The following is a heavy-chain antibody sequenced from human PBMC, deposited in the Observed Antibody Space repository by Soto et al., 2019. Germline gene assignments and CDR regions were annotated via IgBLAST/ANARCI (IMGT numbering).Heavy chain of an antibody. J-gene: IGHJ4*02. V-gene: IGHV3-9*01. CDR1: GCTFDDYA. CDR3: AKVSYYYGSGSYSPYFDY. Sequence: EVQLVESGGGLVQPGRSLRLSCAASGCTFDDYAMHWVRQAPGKGLEWVSGISWNSGSIGYADSVKGRFTISRDNAKNSLYLQMNSLRAEDTALYYCAKVSYYYGSGSYSPYFDYWGQGTLVTVSS. CDR2: ISWNSGSI. D-gene: IGHD3-10*01.